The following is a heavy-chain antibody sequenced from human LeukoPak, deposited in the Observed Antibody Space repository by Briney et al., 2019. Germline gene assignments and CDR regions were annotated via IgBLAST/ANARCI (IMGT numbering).Heavy chain of an antibody. CDR3: ARADEIGWLQTPGRYDY. V-gene: IGHV4-4*08. J-gene: IGHJ4*02. D-gene: IGHD5-24*01. CDR1: GGSISSYY. CDR2: IYTSGST. Sequence: SETLSLTCTVSGGSISSYYWSWIRQPPGKGLEWIGYIYTSGSTNYNPFLKSRVTMSVDTSKNQFSLKLSSVTAADTAVYYCARADEIGWLQTPGRYDYWGQGTLVTVSS.